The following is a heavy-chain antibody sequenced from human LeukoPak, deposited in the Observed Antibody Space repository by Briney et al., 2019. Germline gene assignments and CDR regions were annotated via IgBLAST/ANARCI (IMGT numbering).Heavy chain of an antibody. CDR2: INPSGGST. Sequence: ASVKVSCKASGYTFTSYYMRWVRQAPGQGLEWMGIINPSGGSTSYAQKFQGRVTMTRDMSTSTVYMELSSLRSEDTAVYYCATVAGTGYYYYMDVWGKGTTVTVSS. CDR1: GYTFTSYY. CDR3: ATVAGTGYYYYMDV. D-gene: IGHD6-19*01. V-gene: IGHV1-46*01. J-gene: IGHJ6*03.